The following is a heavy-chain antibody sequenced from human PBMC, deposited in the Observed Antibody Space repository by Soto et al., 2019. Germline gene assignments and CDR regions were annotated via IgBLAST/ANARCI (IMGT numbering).Heavy chain of an antibody. Sequence: QVQLQQWGAGLLKPSETLSLTCAVYGGSFSGYYWSWIRQPPGKGLEWIGEINHSGSTNYNPSLKSRVTISVDTSKNQFSLKLSSVTAADTAVYYCARKDGDYTGYYYYDYMDVWGKGTTFTVSS. V-gene: IGHV4-34*01. J-gene: IGHJ6*03. CDR2: INHSGST. D-gene: IGHD3-3*01. CDR3: ARKDGDYTGYYYYDYMDV. CDR1: GGSFSGYY.